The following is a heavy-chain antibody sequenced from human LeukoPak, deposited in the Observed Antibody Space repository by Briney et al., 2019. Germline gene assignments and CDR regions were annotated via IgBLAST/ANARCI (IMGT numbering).Heavy chain of an antibody. CDR3: TSRDYGDTDFEL. CDR1: GLTFTRYW. D-gene: IGHD4-17*01. CDR2: IKQDGSQR. V-gene: IGHV3-7*03. J-gene: IGHJ4*02. Sequence: GESLRLSCEASGLTFTRYWMTWVRQAPGKGLEWVANIKQDGSQRYYVDSVKDRFTISRDNTKNSVYLQMNSLRVEDTAVYYCTSRDYGDTDFELWGQGTLVTVSS.